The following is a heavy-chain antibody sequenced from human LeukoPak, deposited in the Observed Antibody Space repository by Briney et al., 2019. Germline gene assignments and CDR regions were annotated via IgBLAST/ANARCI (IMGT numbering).Heavy chain of an antibody. CDR1: GYTFTSNY. D-gene: IGHD3-10*01. CDR2: INPNSGST. CDR3: ARGGFYYYGSGSSPNWLDP. V-gene: IGHV1-2*04. J-gene: IGHJ5*02. Sequence: ASVKVSCKASGYTFTSNYIHWVRQAPGQGLEWMGWINPNSGSTNYAQKFQGWVTMTRDTSISTAYMELSRLRSDDTAVYYCARGGFYYYGSGSSPNWLDPWGQGTLVTVSS.